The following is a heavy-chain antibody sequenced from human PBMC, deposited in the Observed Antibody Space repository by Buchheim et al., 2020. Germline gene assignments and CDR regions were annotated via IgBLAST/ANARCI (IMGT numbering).Heavy chain of an antibody. D-gene: IGHD5-18*01. J-gene: IGHJ4*02. CDR2: LYGSGSP. V-gene: IGHV4-30-4*08. CDR3: ARVNTAMVTVDY. Sequence: QVQLQESGPGLVKPSQTLSLTCTVSGGSISSVGSYWGWIRQPPGKGLEYIGYLYGSGSPSNNPSLQSRITMSVDTSKNPFPLKLSSVTAADTAIYYCARVNTAMVTVDYWGPGTL. CDR1: GGSISSVGSY.